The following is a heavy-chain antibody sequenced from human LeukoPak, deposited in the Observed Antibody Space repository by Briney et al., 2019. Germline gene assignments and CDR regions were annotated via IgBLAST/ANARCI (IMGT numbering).Heavy chain of an antibody. Sequence: GGSLRLSCAASGFTFTYSAMSWVRQAPGKGLEWVSTVTGDGFTTYYGNSVKGRFTISRDNSQNTLFLQMHSLRAEDTAVYYCAKKPATIKFPFDIWGQGTLVTVSP. J-gene: IGHJ4*02. D-gene: IGHD5-24*01. CDR3: AKKPATIKFPFDI. V-gene: IGHV3-23*01. CDR2: VTGDGFTT. CDR1: GFTFTYSA.